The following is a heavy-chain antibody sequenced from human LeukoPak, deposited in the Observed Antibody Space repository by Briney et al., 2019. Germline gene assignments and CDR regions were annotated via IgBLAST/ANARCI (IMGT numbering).Heavy chain of an antibody. CDR1: GGSISSSSYY. CDR3: ARDSRIAAAGLDY. D-gene: IGHD6-13*01. V-gene: IGHV4-39*07. J-gene: IGHJ4*02. Sequence: SETLSLTCTVSGGSISSSSYYWGWIRQPPGKGLEWIGSIYYSGSTYYNPSLKSRVTISVDTSKNQFSLKLSSVTAADTVVYYCARDSRIAAAGLDYWGQGTLVTVSS. CDR2: IYYSGST.